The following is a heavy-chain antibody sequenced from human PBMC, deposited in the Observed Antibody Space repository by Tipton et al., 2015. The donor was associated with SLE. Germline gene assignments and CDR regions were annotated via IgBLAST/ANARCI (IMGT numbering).Heavy chain of an antibody. Sequence: QSGPEVKKPGASVKVSCKASGYTFTTYAVHWVRQAPGQSLEWMGWINAGNGDTKVSQKFQARLSIISDTSASTVNMELRSLTSEDTAVYYCAREIPLWSSGGRSDCFDVWGQVTLVTVS. D-gene: IGHD6-25*01. CDR1: GYTFTTYA. V-gene: IGHV1-3*01. CDR2: INAGNGDT. J-gene: IGHJ3*01. CDR3: AREIPLWSSGGRSDCFDV.